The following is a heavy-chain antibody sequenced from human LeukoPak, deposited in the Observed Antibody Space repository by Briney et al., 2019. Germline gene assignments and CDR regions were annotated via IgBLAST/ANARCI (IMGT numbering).Heavy chain of an antibody. J-gene: IGHJ4*02. Sequence: SETLSLTCTVSGGSISSYYWSWIRQSAGKGLEYIGRIYSSGSTNYNTSLQSRISMSVDTSKNQFSLKLSSVTAADTAVYYCARNGGSGTYYDGSFDYWGQGTLVTVSS. CDR3: ARNGGSGTYYDGSFDY. V-gene: IGHV4-4*07. CDR2: IYSSGST. CDR1: GGSISSYY. D-gene: IGHD1-26*01.